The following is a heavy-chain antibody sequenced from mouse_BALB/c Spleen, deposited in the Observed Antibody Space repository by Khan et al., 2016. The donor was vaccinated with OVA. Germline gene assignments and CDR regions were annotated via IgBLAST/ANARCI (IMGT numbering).Heavy chain of an antibody. CDR1: GFPFSTYT. CDR3: TRDGNYGHWYFDV. CDR2: ISSGSTYT. J-gene: IGHJ1*01. Sequence: EVELVESGGGLVKPGGSLKLSCAASGFPFSTYTMSWVRQTPEKRLEWVATISSGSTYTYYPDSVKGRFTISRDNAKNTLYLQMSSLKYEDTAVYYCTRDGNYGHWYFDVWGAGTTVTVSS. V-gene: IGHV5-6-4*01. D-gene: IGHD2-1*01.